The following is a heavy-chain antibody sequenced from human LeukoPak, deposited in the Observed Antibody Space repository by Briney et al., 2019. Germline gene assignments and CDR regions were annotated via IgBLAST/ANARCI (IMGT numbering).Heavy chain of an antibody. CDR1: GGSFSGYY. CDR2: INHSGST. Sequence: PSETLSLTCAVCGGSFSGYYWSWIRQPPGKGLEWIGEINHSGSTNYNPSLKSRVTISVDTSKNQFSLKLSSVTAADTAVYYCARGLRAAVDYWGQGTLVTVSS. D-gene: IGHD6-13*01. J-gene: IGHJ4*02. V-gene: IGHV4-34*01. CDR3: ARGLRAAVDY.